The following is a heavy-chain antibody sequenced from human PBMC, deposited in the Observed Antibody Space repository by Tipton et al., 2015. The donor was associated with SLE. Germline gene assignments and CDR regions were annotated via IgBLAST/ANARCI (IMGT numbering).Heavy chain of an antibody. CDR3: ARLWGIGSSWFPFDY. CDR1: GYSFTSYW. Sequence: QLVQSGAEVKKPGESLKISCKGSGYSFTSYWIGWVRQMPGKGLEWMGIIYPGNSDTRYSPSFQGQVTISADKSISTAYLQWSSRKASDTAMYYWARLWGIGSSWFPFDYWGQGTLVTVSS. D-gene: IGHD6-13*01. CDR2: IYPGNSDT. V-gene: IGHV5-51*03. J-gene: IGHJ4*02.